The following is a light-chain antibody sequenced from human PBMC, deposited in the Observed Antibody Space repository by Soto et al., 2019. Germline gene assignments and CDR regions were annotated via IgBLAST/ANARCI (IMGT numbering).Light chain of an antibody. V-gene: IGKV1-5*03. Sequence: DIQMTQSPSTMSASVGDRVTITCRASQSIDSWLAWYQQKPGKAPKFLMYKASNLESGVPLRFSGSGSETEFTLTLSSLQPDDFAIYYCQHYTSYPWTFGQGTKVELK. CDR1: QSIDSW. CDR3: QHYTSYPWT. CDR2: KAS. J-gene: IGKJ1*01.